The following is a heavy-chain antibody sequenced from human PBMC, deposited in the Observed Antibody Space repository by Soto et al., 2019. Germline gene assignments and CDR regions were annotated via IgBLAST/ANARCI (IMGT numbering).Heavy chain of an antibody. CDR3: AKNTVGISRYYYYGMDV. V-gene: IGHV3-30*18. Sequence: GGSLRLSCAASGFTFSSFGIHWVRQAPGKGLEWVAVMAYDGSNEYYADSVRGRFTISRDNSESTVYLQMNSLRPEDTAVYYCAKNTVGISRYYYYGMDVWGQGTTVTVYS. D-gene: IGHD5-12*01. CDR2: MAYDGSNE. J-gene: IGHJ6*02. CDR1: GFTFSSFG.